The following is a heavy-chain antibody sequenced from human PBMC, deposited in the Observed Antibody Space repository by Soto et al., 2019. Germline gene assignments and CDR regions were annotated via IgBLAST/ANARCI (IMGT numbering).Heavy chain of an antibody. CDR2: IRAYNGNI. J-gene: IGHJ4*02. D-gene: IGHD6-13*01. Sequence: QVQLVQSGGEVKKPGASVKVSCKASAYTFTNYGISWVRQAPGQGLEWMGWIRAYNGNINYAQKFRCSVTMTTDSSTSAAYLEVRSLRSDDTAVYYCARSGSSWNLREFDSWGQGTLGTVSS. CDR1: AYTFTNYG. V-gene: IGHV1-18*01. CDR3: ARSGSSWNLREFDS.